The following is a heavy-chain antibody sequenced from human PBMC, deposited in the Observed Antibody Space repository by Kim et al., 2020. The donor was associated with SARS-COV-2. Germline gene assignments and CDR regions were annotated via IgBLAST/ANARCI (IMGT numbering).Heavy chain of an antibody. J-gene: IGHJ4*02. CDR3: AHRRRTFIVATSGGFDY. V-gene: IGHV2-5*02. D-gene: IGHD5-12*01. CDR2: IYWDDDK. CDR1: GFSLSTSGVG. Sequence: SGPTLVKPTQTLTLTCTFSGFSLSTSGVGVGWIRQPPGKALEWLALIYWDDDKRYSPSLKSRLTITKDTSKNQVVLTMTNMDPVDTATYYCAHRRRTFIVATSGGFDYWGQGTLVTVSS.